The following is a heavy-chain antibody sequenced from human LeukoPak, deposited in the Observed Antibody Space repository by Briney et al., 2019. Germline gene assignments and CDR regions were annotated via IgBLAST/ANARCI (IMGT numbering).Heavy chain of an antibody. CDR3: ARINLGLRNGLDV. CDR2: VSYDGSTK. Sequence: GGSLRLSCAASGFTFSNYAMHWVRQAPGTGLEWVAIVSYDGSTKYYAASVEGRFTISRDNAKNSLYLQMNSLRAEDTAFYYCARINLGLRNGLDVWGQGTTVTVSS. J-gene: IGHJ6*02. V-gene: IGHV3-30-3*01. D-gene: IGHD7-27*01. CDR1: GFTFSNYA.